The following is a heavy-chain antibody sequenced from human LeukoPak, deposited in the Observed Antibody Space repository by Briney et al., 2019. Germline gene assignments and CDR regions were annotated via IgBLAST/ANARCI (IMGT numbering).Heavy chain of an antibody. J-gene: IGHJ4*02. Sequence: SETLSLTCTVSGGSISPYYWSWIRQPAGKGLEWIGRIYFSGSTNYNPSLKSRVTMSVDTSKNQFSLKLRSVTAADTAVYYCARDFGGYGSGSYLGYWGQGTLVTVSS. CDR2: IYFSGST. D-gene: IGHD3-10*01. CDR3: ARDFGGYGSGSYLGY. V-gene: IGHV4-4*07. CDR1: GGSISPYY.